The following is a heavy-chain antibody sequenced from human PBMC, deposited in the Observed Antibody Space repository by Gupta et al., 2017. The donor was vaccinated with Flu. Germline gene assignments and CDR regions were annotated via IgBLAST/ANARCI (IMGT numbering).Heavy chain of an antibody. J-gene: IGHJ4*02. D-gene: IGHD6-13*01. CDR1: GFNFNNAW. CDR2: VKSEADGGTK. Sequence: ASGFNFNNAWMSWTRQAPGKGLEWVGRVKSEADGGTKDYAAPVKGRFSISRDDSKHMVYLQMNSLKAEDTAMYYCTTAAQAANDLWDQGTLVIVSS. CDR3: TTAAQAANDL. V-gene: IGHV3-15*01.